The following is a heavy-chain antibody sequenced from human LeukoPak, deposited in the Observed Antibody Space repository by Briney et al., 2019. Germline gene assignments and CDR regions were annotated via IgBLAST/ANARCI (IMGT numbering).Heavy chain of an antibody. CDR3: ARARQIVVVPAALGY. J-gene: IGHJ4*02. V-gene: IGHV3-48*04. CDR2: ISSSSSTI. Sequence: SGGSLRLSCAASGFTFSSYSMIWVRQAPGKGLEWVSYISSSSSTIYYADSVKGRFTVSRDNAKNSLYLQMNSLRAEDTAVHYCARARQIVVVPAALGYWGQGTLVTVSS. D-gene: IGHD2-2*01. CDR1: GFTFSSYS.